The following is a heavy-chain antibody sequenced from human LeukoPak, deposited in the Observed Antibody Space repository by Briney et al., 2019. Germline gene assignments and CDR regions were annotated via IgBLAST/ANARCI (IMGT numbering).Heavy chain of an antibody. CDR3: AKDMVRGGKGYDAFDI. J-gene: IGHJ3*02. CDR1: GFTFSSYA. D-gene: IGHD3-10*01. Sequence: PGGSLRLSCAASGFTFSSYAMGWVRQAPGKGLEWVSAISGSGGSTYYADSVKGRFTISRDNSKNTLYLQMNSLRAEDTAVYYCAKDMVRGGKGYDAFDIWGQGTMVTVSS. V-gene: IGHV3-23*01. CDR2: ISGSGGST.